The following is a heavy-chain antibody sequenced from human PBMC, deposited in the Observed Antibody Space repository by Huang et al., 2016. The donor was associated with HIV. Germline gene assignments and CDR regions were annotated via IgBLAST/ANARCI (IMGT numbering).Heavy chain of an antibody. CDR2: IIPIFGTA. D-gene: IGHD3-22*01. V-gene: IGHV1-69*13. Sequence: QVQLVQSGAEVKKPGSSVKVSCKASGSTFSSYAFSRVRQAPGQGLEWMEGIIPIFGTANYEQKFQGRVTITADESTSTAYMELSSLRSEDTAVYYCARARGYYDSSVSYYFDYWGQGTLVTVSS. CDR1: GSTFSSYA. J-gene: IGHJ4*02. CDR3: ARARGYYDSSVSYYFDY.